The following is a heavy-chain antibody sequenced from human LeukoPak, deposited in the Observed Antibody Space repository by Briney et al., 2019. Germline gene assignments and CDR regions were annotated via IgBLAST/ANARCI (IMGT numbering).Heavy chain of an antibody. J-gene: IGHJ4*02. CDR1: GFTFRSYG. CDR3: ARELPPLEKYYFDY. Sequence: PGRSLRLSCAASGFTFRSYGMHWVRQAPGKGLQWVAVIWYDGSNKYYADSVKGRFTISRDNSKNTLSLQMNSVRAEDTAVYYCARELPPLEKYYFDYWGQGTLVTVSS. V-gene: IGHV3-33*01. D-gene: IGHD3-3*01. CDR2: IWYDGSNK.